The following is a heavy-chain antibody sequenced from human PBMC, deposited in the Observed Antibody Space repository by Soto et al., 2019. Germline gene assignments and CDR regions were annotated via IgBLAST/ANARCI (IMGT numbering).Heavy chain of an antibody. Sequence: EVQLVESGGGLVKPGGSLRLSCAASGFTFSNAWMSWVRQAPGKGLEWVGRIKSKTDGGTTDYAAPGKGRFTISRDDSKHTLYLQMNSLKTEDTAVYYCTTDEVRGLAVAETASDYWGQGTLVTVSS. J-gene: IGHJ4*02. V-gene: IGHV3-15*01. D-gene: IGHD6-19*01. CDR1: GFTFSNAW. CDR2: IKSKTDGGTT. CDR3: TTDEVRGLAVAETASDY.